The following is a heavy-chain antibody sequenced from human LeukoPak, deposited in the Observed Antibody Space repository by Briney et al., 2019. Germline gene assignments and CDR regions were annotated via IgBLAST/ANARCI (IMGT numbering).Heavy chain of an antibody. Sequence: GGSLRLSCAASGFSVSNIYMTWVRQAPGKGLEWVSVIYTGVERTHYADSVKGRFTLSRDDSKNSLDLQMNSLRADDTAIYYCARGLRDNYNYHAFHVWGQGTLVTVSS. J-gene: IGHJ3*01. CDR1: GFSVSNIY. V-gene: IGHV3-53*01. D-gene: IGHD5-24*01. CDR3: ARGLRDNYNYHAFHV. CDR2: IYTGVERT.